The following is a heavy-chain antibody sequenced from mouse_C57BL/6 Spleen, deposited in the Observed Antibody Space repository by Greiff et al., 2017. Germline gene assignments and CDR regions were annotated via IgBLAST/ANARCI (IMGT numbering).Heavy chain of an antibody. J-gene: IGHJ4*01. CDR1: GYTFTSYG. Sequence: VQLQQSGAELARPGASVKLSCKASGYTFTSYGISWVKQRTGQGLEWIGEIYPRSGNTYYNEKFKGKATLTADKSSSTAYMELRSLTSEDSAVYFCAREGDSSGYYAMDYWGQGTSVTVSS. D-gene: IGHD3-2*02. CDR2: IYPRSGNT. CDR3: AREGDSSGYYAMDY. V-gene: IGHV1-81*01.